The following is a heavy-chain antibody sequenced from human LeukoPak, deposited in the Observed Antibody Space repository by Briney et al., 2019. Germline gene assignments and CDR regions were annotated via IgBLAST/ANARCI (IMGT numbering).Heavy chain of an antibody. D-gene: IGHD3-10*01. CDR3: ARGPNYYGSGRSWFDP. V-gene: IGHV1-2*02. CDR2: INPNSGDT. J-gene: IGHJ5*02. CDR1: GYTFTGYY. Sequence: ASVKVSCKASGYTFTGYYIHWVRHAPGQGLDWMGWINPNSGDTKYEENFQSRVTMTRDTSISTAYMELRRLRSDDTARYYCARGPNYYGSGRSWFDPWGQGTLVTVSS.